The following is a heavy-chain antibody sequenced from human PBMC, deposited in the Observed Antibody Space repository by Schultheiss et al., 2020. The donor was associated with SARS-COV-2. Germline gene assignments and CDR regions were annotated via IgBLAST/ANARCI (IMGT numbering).Heavy chain of an antibody. CDR1: GGSIRTMSYY. J-gene: IGHJ4*02. D-gene: IGHD3-10*01. CDR2: LYLGGGT. CDR3: ATFLLWFGDLINPYYFDF. Sequence: SETLSLTCSVSGGSIRTMSYYWGWIRQPPGKGLEWIGSLYLGGGTYYNPSLRSRVTMSVDTSKNQFSLRLSSVTAADTGVYYCATFLLWFGDLINPYYFDFWGLGTLVTVSS. V-gene: IGHV4-39*01.